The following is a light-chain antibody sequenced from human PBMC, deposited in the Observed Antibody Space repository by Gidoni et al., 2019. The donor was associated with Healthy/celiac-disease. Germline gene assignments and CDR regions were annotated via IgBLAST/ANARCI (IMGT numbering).Light chain of an antibody. CDR2: KAS. J-gene: IGKJ1*01. V-gene: IGKV1-5*03. CDR1: QSISSW. Sequence: DIQMTQSPSTLSASVGDRVTITCRASQSISSWLAWYQQKPGKAPKLLIYKASSLESGVPSRFSGSGSGTEFTRTISSLQPDDFATYYCQQYNSYPTFGQGTNVEIK. CDR3: QQYNSYPT.